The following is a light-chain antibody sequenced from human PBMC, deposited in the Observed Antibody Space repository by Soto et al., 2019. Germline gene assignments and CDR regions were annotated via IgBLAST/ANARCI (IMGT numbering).Light chain of an antibody. CDR3: FSLAIGSTYV. CDR1: YSDVETYNL. J-gene: IGLJ1*01. Sequence: QSALTQPASVSGSPGQSITISCTGTYSDVETYNLVSWYQLHPGKVPKLMIYEANKRPSGVSNRFSGSKSGNTASLTISGLQAEDEAEYYCFSLAIGSTYVFGTGTKVTVL. CDR2: EAN. V-gene: IGLV2-23*01.